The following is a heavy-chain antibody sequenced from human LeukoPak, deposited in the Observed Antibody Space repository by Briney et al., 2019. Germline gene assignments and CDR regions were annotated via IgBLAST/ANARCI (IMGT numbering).Heavy chain of an antibody. CDR3: AKDLGRYRNNYFDY. D-gene: IGHD1-26*01. Sequence: KSGGSLRLSCAASGFSFNAYTMNWVRQAPGKGLEWVSSISSGSHYIYYADSVKGRFTISRDDSKNTLYLQMNSLRAEDTAVYYCAKDLGRYRNNYFDYWGQGTLVTVSS. CDR1: GFSFNAYT. V-gene: IGHV3-21*04. J-gene: IGHJ4*02. CDR2: ISSGSHYI.